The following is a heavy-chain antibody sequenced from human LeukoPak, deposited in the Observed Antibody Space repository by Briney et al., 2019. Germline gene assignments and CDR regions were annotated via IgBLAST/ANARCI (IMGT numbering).Heavy chain of an antibody. Sequence: PSQTLSLTCAVSGGSISSGGYSWSWIRQPPGKGLEWIGYIYHSGSTYYNPSLKSRVTTSVDRSKNQFSLKLSSVTAADTAVYYCAREYSSSSGFDYWGQGTLVTVSS. CDR2: IYHSGST. V-gene: IGHV4-30-2*01. D-gene: IGHD6-6*01. J-gene: IGHJ4*01. CDR1: GGSISSGGYS. CDR3: AREYSSSSGFDY.